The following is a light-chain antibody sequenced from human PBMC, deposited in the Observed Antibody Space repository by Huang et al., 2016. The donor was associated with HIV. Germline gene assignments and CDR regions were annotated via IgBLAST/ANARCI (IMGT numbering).Light chain of an antibody. CDR3: QQYNSYPYT. CDR2: KAS. J-gene: IGKJ2*01. Sequence: DIQMTQSPSTLSASVGDRGTITCRASPRINYWLGWYQQKAGKAPNRLIYKASTLQSGVASRFSVSGSGTEFTLTISSLQPDDSATYYCQQYNSYPYTFGQGTKLEIK. CDR1: PRINYW. V-gene: IGKV1-5*03.